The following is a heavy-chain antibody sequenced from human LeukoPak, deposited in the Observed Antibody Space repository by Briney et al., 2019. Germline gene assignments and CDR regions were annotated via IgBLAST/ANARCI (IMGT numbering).Heavy chain of an antibody. D-gene: IGHD1-26*01. CDR2: ISSSGSTI. Sequence: GGSLRLSCAASGFTFSSYEMNWVRQAPGKGLERVSYISSSGSTIYYADSVKGRFTISRDNAKNSLYLQMNSLRAEDTAVYYCVRVWERGGSYYLDYLVQGSMVAVSS. CDR1: GFTFSSYE. J-gene: IGHJ4*02. CDR3: VRVWERGGSYYLDY. V-gene: IGHV3-48*03.